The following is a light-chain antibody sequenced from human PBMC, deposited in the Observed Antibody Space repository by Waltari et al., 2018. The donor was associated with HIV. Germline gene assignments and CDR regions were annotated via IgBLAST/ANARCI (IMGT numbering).Light chain of an antibody. CDR3: CSYAGSSTLGV. V-gene: IGLV2-14*01. CDR1: SRDVGGYNY. Sequence: QSALTQPASVSGSTGQSIPIPCTGTSRDVGGYNYSTRYQHHPGKAPKLMISEVSNRPSGVSNRFSGSKSGNTASLTISGLQAEDEADYYCCSYAGSSTLGVFGGGTKLTVL. CDR2: EVS. J-gene: IGLJ3*02.